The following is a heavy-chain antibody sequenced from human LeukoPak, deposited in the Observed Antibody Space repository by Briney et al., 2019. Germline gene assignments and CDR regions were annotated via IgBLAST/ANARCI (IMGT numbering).Heavy chain of an antibody. J-gene: IGHJ6*02. CDR2: MNPNSGNT. Sequence: ASVKDSCKASGYTFTSYDINWVRQATGQGLEWMGWMNPNSGNTGCAQKFQGRVTMTRNTSISTAYMELSSLRSEDTAVYYCARFAVLRFLEWLPVLRGMDVWGQGTTVTVSS. CDR1: GYTFTSYD. V-gene: IGHV1-8*01. D-gene: IGHD3-3*01. CDR3: ARFAVLRFLEWLPVLRGMDV.